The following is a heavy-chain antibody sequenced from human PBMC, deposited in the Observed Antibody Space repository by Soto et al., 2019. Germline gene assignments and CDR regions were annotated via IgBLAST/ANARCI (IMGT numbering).Heavy chain of an antibody. V-gene: IGHV3-30*18. CDR1: GLSFRKYG. Sequence: QVQLVEWGGGAVQPGRSLTLSCTASGLSFRKYGVHWVRQAPGKGLEWVAVISSDGNSQTYSGSVKGRFTISRENFKNTVYLQMALLTGDDTGVYYWAKDRYSSTPGHREYWGPGTLVTVSS. J-gene: IGHJ1*01. CDR3: AKDRYSSTPGHREY. D-gene: IGHD5-18*01. CDR2: ISSDGNSQ.